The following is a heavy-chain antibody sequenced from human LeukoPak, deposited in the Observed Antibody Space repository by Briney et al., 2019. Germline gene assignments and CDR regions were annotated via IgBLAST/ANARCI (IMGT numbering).Heavy chain of an antibody. Sequence: GGSLRLSCAASGFTFSNAWMSWVRQAPGKGLEWVGRIKSKTDGGTTDYAAPVKGRFTISRDDSKNTLYLQMNSLKTEDISVYYCTTFRWEGPAFDYWGQGTLVTVSS. CDR3: TTFRWEGPAFDY. J-gene: IGHJ4*02. CDR1: GFTFSNAW. CDR2: IKSKTDGGTT. D-gene: IGHD1-26*01. V-gene: IGHV3-15*01.